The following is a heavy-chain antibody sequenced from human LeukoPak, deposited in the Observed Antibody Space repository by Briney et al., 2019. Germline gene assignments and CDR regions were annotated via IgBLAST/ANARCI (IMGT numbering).Heavy chain of an antibody. CDR2: ISAYNGNT. D-gene: IGHD6-6*01. CDR3: ARTGSSSSQDWFDP. J-gene: IGHJ5*02. V-gene: IGHV1-18*01. Sequence: ASVKVSCKASGYTFTSYGISWVRQAPGQGLEWMGWISAYNGNTNYAQKLRGRVTMTTDTSTSTAYMELRSLRSDDTAVYYCARTGSSSSQDWFDPWGQGTLVTVSS. CDR1: GYTFTSYG.